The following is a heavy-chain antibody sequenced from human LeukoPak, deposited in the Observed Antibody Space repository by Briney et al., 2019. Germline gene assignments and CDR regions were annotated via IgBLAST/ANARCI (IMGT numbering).Heavy chain of an antibody. J-gene: IGHJ5*02. D-gene: IGHD3/OR15-3a*01. CDR3: AREPKRRVGHWFHP. Sequence: GGSLRLSCAASGFTFSSYSMNWVRQAPGKGLEWVSSISSSSSYIYYADSVKGRFTISRDNAKNSLYLQMNSLRAEDTAVYYCAREPKRRVGHWFHPWGQGTVVTVCS. V-gene: IGHV3-21*01. CDR1: GFTFSSYS. CDR2: ISSSSSYI.